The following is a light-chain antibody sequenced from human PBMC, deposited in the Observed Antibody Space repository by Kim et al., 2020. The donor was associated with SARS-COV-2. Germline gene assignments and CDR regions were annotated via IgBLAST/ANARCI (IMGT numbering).Light chain of an antibody. CDR2: AAS. CDR1: KSISSY. V-gene: IGKV1-39*01. J-gene: IGKJ1*01. Sequence: ASVGDRVTSTCRASKSISSYLNWYQQKPGKAPKLLIYAASSLQSGVPSRFSGSGSGTDFTLTISSLQPEDFATYYCQQSYSTPPKFGQGTKVDIK. CDR3: QQSYSTPPK.